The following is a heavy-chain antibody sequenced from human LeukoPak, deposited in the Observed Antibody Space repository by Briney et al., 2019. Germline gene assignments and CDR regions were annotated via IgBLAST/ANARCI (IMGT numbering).Heavy chain of an antibody. J-gene: IGHJ3*02. D-gene: IGHD1-1*01. CDR3: ARTTTSDAFDI. V-gene: IGHV4-31*03. CDR2: IYYSGST. Sequence: SETLSLTCTVSGGSISSGGYSWSWIRQYPGKGLEWIGYIYYSGSTYYNPSLKSRVTLSVDTSKNQFSLRLSSVTAADTAIYYCARTTTSDAFDIWGQGTMVTVSS. CDR1: GGSISSGGYS.